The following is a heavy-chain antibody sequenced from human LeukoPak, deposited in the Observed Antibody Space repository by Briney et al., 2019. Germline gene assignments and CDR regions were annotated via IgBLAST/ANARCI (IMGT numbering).Heavy chain of an antibody. J-gene: IGHJ4*02. CDR2: ISYDGSNK. CDR1: GFTFSSYA. D-gene: IGHD5-18*01. Sequence: GGSLRLSCAASGFTFSSYAMHWVRQAPGKGLEWVAVISYDGSNKYYADSVKGRFTISRDNSKNTLYLQMNSLRAEDTAVYYCARQLDTAMVSPPDYWGQGTLVTVSS. CDR3: ARQLDTAMVSPPDY. V-gene: IGHV3-30-3*01.